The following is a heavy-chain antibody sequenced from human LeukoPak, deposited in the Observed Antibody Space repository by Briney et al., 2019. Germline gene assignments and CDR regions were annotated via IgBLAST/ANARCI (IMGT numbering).Heavy chain of an antibody. CDR1: AFTFSSYS. Sequence: GGSLRLSCAASAFTFSSYSMNWVRQAPGKGLEWVSYIDSSSSIIYYADSVKGRFTISRDNAKNSLYLQMNSLRAEDTAVYYCARHGAPMVRGVHHWFDPWGQGTLVTVSS. V-gene: IGHV3-21*05. CDR2: IDSSSSII. CDR3: ARHGAPMVRGVHHWFDP. D-gene: IGHD3-10*01. J-gene: IGHJ5*02.